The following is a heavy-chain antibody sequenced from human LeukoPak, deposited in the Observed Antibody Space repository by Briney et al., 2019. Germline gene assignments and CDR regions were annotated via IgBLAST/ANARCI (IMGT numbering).Heavy chain of an antibody. CDR2: FDPEDGET. J-gene: IGHJ1*01. CDR3: ATVSGWYRNRAEYFQH. V-gene: IGHV1-24*01. Sequence: GASVKVSCKVSGYTLTELSMHWVRQAPGKGLEWMGGFDPEDGETIYAQKFQGRVTMTEDTSTDTAYMELSSLRSEDTAVYYCATVSGWYRNRAEYFQHWGQGTLVTVSS. D-gene: IGHD6-19*01. CDR1: GYTLTELS.